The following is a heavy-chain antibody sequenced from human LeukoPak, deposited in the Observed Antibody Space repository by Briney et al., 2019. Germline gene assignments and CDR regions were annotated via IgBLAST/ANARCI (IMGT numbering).Heavy chain of an antibody. CDR3: ARDRNKGELYYGMGV. V-gene: IGHV4-59*01. J-gene: IGHJ6*02. D-gene: IGHD3-10*01. CDR1: GGSISNYS. CDR2: ISYTGST. Sequence: PSETLSLTCTVSGGSISNYSWSWIRQPPGKGLQWIGYISYTGSTDYNPSLKSRVTISVDTSKNQLSLKVSSVIAADTAVYYCARDRNKGELYYGMGVWGQGTTVTVSS.